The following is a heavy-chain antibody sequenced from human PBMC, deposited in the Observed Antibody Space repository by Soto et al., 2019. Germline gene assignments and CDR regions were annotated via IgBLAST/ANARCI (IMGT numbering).Heavy chain of an antibody. CDR1: GYSFTSYW. V-gene: IGHV5-10-1*01. D-gene: IGHD2-8*02. CDR3: ARSLAYCTGGTCYKGYGMDV. CDR2: IYPSDSYT. J-gene: IGHJ6*02. Sequence: GESLKISCKGSGYSFTSYWIGWVRQMPGKGLEWMGIIYPSDSYTNYSPSFQGHVTISADKSINTAYLQWSGLQASDTAMYYCARSLAYCTGGTCYKGYGMDVWGQGTTVTVSS.